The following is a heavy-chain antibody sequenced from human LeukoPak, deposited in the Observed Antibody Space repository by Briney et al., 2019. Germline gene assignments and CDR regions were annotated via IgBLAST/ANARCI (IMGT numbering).Heavy chain of an antibody. CDR1: GFTFSSYD. CDR3: ARARFLEWSYYFDY. Sequence: GGSLRLSCAASGFTFSSYDMHWVRQATGKGLEWVSAIGTAGNTYYPGSVKGRFTISRENAKNSLYLQMNSLRAGDTAVYYCARARFLEWSYYFDYWGQGTLVTVSS. J-gene: IGHJ4*02. D-gene: IGHD3-3*01. CDR2: IGTAGNT. V-gene: IGHV3-13*01.